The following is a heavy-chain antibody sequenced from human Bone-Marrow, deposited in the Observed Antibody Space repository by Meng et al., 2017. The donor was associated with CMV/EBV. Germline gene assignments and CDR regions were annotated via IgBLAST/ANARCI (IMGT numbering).Heavy chain of an antibody. D-gene: IGHD2-2*01. CDR2: IIPIFGTA. Sequence: SVKVSCKASGGTFSSYAISWVRQAPGQGLEWMGGIIPIFGTANYAQKFQGRVTITTDTSTSTAYMELRSLRSDDTAVYYCARDLSVPAYYYYYYGMDVWGQGTTVTVSS. CDR3: ARDLSVPAYYYYYYGMDV. CDR1: GGTFSSYA. J-gene: IGHJ6*02. V-gene: IGHV1-69*05.